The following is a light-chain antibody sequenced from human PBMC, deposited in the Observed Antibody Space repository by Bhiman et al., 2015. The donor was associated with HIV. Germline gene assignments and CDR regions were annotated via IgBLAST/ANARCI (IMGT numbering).Light chain of an antibody. J-gene: IGLJ2*01. CDR1: TSDVGNSNY. CDR2: DVS. Sequence: QSALTQPASVSGSPGQSISISCTGTTSDVGNSNYVSWYQQHPGKAPKLIIYDVSKRPSGVSNRFSGSKSANTASLTISGLQAEDEADYYCSSYASSSTLVFGGGTQLTVL. V-gene: IGLV2-14*03. CDR3: SSYASSSTLV.